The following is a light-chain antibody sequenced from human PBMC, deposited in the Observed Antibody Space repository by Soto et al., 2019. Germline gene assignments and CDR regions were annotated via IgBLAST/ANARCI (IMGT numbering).Light chain of an antibody. V-gene: IGKV1-33*01. CDR3: QHYDNLPPFT. CDR1: QDIRKY. CDR2: GAS. Sequence: DIQMTQSPSSLSASVGDRVTITCQASQDIRKYLNWYQQKPGRAPKLLIYGASNLETGVPSRFSGSGYGTDFTFTISSLRPEDFATYYCQHYDNLPPFTFGPGTKVAIK. J-gene: IGKJ3*01.